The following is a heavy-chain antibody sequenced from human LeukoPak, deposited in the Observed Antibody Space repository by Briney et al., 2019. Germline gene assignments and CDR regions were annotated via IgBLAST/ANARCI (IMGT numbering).Heavy chain of an antibody. CDR2: INPNSGGT. V-gene: IGHV1-2*02. CDR1: GYTFTGYY. Sequence: SVKVSCKASGYTFTGYYMHWVRQAPGQGLEWMGWINPNSGGTNYAQKFQGRVTMTRDTSISTAYMELSRLRSDDTAVYYCARASVSGSYSWDFDYWGQGTLVTVSS. CDR3: ARASVSGSYSWDFDY. J-gene: IGHJ4*02. D-gene: IGHD3-10*01.